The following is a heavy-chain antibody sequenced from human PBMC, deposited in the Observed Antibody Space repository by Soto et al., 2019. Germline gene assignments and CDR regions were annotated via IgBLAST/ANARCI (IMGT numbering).Heavy chain of an antibody. CDR3: ARDSEELTSNFDY. D-gene: IGHD1-7*01. CDR2: ISSTTNYI. Sequence: EVQLVESGGGLVKPGGSLRLSCAASGFTFTRYSMNWVRQAPGKGLEWVSSISSTTNYIYYGQTMKGRVTISRDNAKNSLYLEMNSLRAEDTAVYYCARDSEELTSNFDYWGQGTLVTVSS. J-gene: IGHJ4*02. V-gene: IGHV3-21*06. CDR1: GFTFTRYS.